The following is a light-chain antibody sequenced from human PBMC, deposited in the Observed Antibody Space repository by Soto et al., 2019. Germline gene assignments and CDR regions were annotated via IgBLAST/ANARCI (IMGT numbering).Light chain of an antibody. CDR1: QSIASSY. Sequence: EIVLTQSPGTLSLSPGERATLSCRASQSIASSYLTWYQHKPGQAPRPLIYGASSRATGIPDRFSGSGSGTDFTLTISRLETEDFAVYYCQQYGSSSYTFGQGTQLEIK. V-gene: IGKV3-20*01. CDR2: GAS. J-gene: IGKJ2*01. CDR3: QQYGSSSYT.